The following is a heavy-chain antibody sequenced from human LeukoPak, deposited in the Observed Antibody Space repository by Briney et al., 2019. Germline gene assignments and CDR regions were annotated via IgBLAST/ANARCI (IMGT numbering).Heavy chain of an antibody. V-gene: IGHV3-9*01. CDR2: ISWNSGSI. J-gene: IGHJ4*02. Sequence: GGSLRLSCAASGFTFDDYAMHWVRQAPGKGLEWVSGISWNSGSIGYAASVKGRFTISRDNAKNSLYLQMNSLSAEDTALYYCAKDRHQKYYYDSSGYCDYWGQGTLVTVSS. CDR3: AKDRHQKYYYDSSGYCDY. CDR1: GFTFDDYA. D-gene: IGHD3-22*01.